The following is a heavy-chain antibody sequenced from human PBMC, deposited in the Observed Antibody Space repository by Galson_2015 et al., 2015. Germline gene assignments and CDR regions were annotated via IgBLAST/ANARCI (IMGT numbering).Heavy chain of an antibody. J-gene: IGHJ6*02. Sequence: SLRLSCAASGFTFSSYWMHWVRQAPGKGLVWASRIDTDGRTTYYADSVKGRFTISRDNAKNTLYLQMNSLRDEDTAVYYCTRRDGMDVWGQGTTVTVSS. CDR2: IDTDGRTT. V-gene: IGHV3-74*01. CDR3: TRRDGMDV. CDR1: GFTFSSYW.